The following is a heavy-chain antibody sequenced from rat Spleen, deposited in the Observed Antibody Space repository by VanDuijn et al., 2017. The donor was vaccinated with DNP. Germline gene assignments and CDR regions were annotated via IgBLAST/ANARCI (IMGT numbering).Heavy chain of an antibody. CDR2: ISYDGSST. J-gene: IGHJ2*01. CDR1: GFTFSDYY. CDR3: ATDLTDY. D-gene: IGHD3-7*01. V-gene: IGHV5-20*01. Sequence: EVQLVESGGGLVQPGRSLKLSCAVSGFTFSDYYMAWVRQAPTKGLEWVASISYDGSSTYYRDSVKGRFTISRDNARSTLYLQMDSLRSEDTATYYCATDLTDYWGQGVMVTVSS.